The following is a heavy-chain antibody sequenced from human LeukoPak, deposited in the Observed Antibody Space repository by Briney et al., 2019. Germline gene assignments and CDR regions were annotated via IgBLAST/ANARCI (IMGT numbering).Heavy chain of an antibody. J-gene: IGHJ3*02. CDR3: AKSPKSWAFDI. Sequence: PGGSLRLSCAASGFTFSSYSMNWVRQAPGKGLEWVSAISGNGDNTHYADSVQGRFTISRDNSKNTLYLQMYSLRAEDTAVYYCAKSPKSWAFDIWGQGTMVTVSS. CDR1: GFTFSSYS. V-gene: IGHV3-23*01. CDR2: ISGNGDNT.